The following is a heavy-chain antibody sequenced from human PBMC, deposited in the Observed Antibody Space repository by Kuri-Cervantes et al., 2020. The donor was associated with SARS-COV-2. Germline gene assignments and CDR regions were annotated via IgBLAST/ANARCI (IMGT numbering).Heavy chain of an antibody. Sequence: ASVKVSCKVSGYTLTELSMHWVRQAPGKGLEWMGGFDPEDGETIYAQKFQGRVTMTRDTSTSTVYMELSSLRSEDTAVYYCARDRQSPSSGWYTLSGAYYYYGMDVWAQGTTVTVSS. CDR2: FDPEDGET. J-gene: IGHJ6*02. D-gene: IGHD6-19*01. CDR3: ARDRQSPSSGWYTLSGAYYYYGMDV. V-gene: IGHV1-24*01. CDR1: GYTLTELS.